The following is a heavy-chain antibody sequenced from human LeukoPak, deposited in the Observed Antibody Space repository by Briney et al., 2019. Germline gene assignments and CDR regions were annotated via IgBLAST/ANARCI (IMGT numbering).Heavy chain of an antibody. CDR1: GGSISSSSYY. J-gene: IGHJ4*02. CDR2: IYYSGST. V-gene: IGHV4-39*07. Sequence: SETLSLTCTVSGGSISSSSYYWGWIRQPPGKGLEWIGSIYYSGSTYYNPSLKSRVTISVDTSKNQFSLKLSSVTAADTAVYYCAREFMVRGVIITPGDFDYWGQGTLVTVSS. CDR3: AREFMVRGVIITPGDFDY. D-gene: IGHD3-10*01.